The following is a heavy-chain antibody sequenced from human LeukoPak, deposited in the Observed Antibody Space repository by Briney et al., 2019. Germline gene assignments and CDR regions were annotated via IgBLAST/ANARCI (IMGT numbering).Heavy chain of an antibody. Sequence: SWTLSLTCGVSGGSITNTNYWTWVRQPPGKGLEWIGEVNLQGSTNYNPSLMGRVAISVDTSENHIPLQLTSVTAADTAVYYCAREGGPYRPLDYSGQGTLVTVSS. CDR3: AREGGPYRPLDY. CDR2: VNLQGST. J-gene: IGHJ4*02. CDR1: GGSITNTNY. V-gene: IGHV4-4*02.